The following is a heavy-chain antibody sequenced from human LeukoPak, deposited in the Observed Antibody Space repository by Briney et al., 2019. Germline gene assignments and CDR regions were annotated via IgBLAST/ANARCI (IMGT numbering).Heavy chain of an antibody. Sequence: GGSLRLSCTASRFTFSRYAMNWVRQAPGKGLEGGSAISGSSGSTYYADSVKGRFTFSRDNSRNTLYLQMNSLRAEDTAVYYCAKDLGYYDSSGYYYCDAFDIWGQGTMVTVSS. CDR1: RFTFSRYA. V-gene: IGHV3-23*01. CDR3: AKDLGYYDSSGYYYCDAFDI. D-gene: IGHD3-22*01. J-gene: IGHJ3*02. CDR2: ISGSSGST.